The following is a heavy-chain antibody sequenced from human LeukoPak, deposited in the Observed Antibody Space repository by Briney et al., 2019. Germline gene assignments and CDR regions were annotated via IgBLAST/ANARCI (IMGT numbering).Heavy chain of an antibody. Sequence: PGGSLRPFCAASGFTFSSYAMHWVRQAPGKGLEWVAVISYDGSNKYYADSVKGRFTISRDNSKNTLYLQMNSLRAEDTAVYYCAREFLEGYFDWLLSGFDYWGQGTLVTVSS. CDR1: GFTFSSYA. J-gene: IGHJ4*02. D-gene: IGHD3-9*01. V-gene: IGHV3-30-3*01. CDR2: ISYDGSNK. CDR3: AREFLEGYFDWLLSGFDY.